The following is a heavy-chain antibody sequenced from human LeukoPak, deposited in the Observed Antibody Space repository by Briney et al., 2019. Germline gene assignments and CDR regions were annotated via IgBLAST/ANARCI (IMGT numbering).Heavy chain of an antibody. V-gene: IGHV3-7*01. D-gene: IGHD5-12*01. CDR2: IKQDGSEK. J-gene: IGHJ6*02. CDR1: GFTFSSYW. CDR3: ARVGYSGYDPLFYYGMDV. Sequence: GGSLRLSCGASGFTFSSYWMSWVRQAPGKGLEWVANIKQDGSEKYYVDSVKGRFTISRDNAKNSLYLQMNSLRAEDTAVYYCARVGYSGYDPLFYYGMDVWGQGTTVTVSS.